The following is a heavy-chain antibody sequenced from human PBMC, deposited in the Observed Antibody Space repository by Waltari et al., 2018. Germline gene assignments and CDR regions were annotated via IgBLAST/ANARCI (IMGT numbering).Heavy chain of an antibody. V-gene: IGHV1-69*08. J-gene: IGHJ5*02. CDR2: IIPTFGTA. CDR1: GGTFSSYA. Sequence: QVKLVQSGAEVKKPGSSVKVSCKASGGTFSSYAISWVRQAPGQGLEWMGRIIPTFGTANNAQKFQVRVTRTADTSTDTAYMELSSLGSEDTAVYYCATSAAYSSHLNWFDPWGQGTLVTVSS. CDR3: ATSAAYSSHLNWFDP. D-gene: IGHD6-19*01.